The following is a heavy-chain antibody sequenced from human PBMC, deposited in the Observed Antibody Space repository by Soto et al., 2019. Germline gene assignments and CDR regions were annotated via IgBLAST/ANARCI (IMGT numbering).Heavy chain of an antibody. V-gene: IGHV1-69*06. CDR2: IIPIFGTA. Sequence: QVQLVQSGAEVKKPGSSVKVSCKASGGTFSSYAISWVRQAPGQGLEWMGGIIPIFGTANYAQKFQGRVTITADKSTSTAYMELSSLRSEDTAVYYCERIETIPGHDYVWGSYRAWGQGTLVTVSS. J-gene: IGHJ5*02. CDR1: GGTFSSYA. CDR3: ERIETIPGHDYVWGSYRA. D-gene: IGHD3-16*02.